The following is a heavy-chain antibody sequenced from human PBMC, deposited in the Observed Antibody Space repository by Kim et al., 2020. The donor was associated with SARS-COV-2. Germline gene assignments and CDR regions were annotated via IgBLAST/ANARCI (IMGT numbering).Heavy chain of an antibody. CDR2: ISSSSSTI. CDR3: ARVSIAARALYYYYGMDV. V-gene: IGHV3-48*04. CDR1: GFTFSSYS. Sequence: GGSLRLSCAASGFTFSSYSMNWVRQAPGKGLEWVSYISSSSSTIYYADSVKGRFTISRDNAKNSLYLQMNSLRAEDTAVYYCARVSIAARALYYYYGMDVWGQGTTVTVSS. J-gene: IGHJ6*02. D-gene: IGHD6-6*01.